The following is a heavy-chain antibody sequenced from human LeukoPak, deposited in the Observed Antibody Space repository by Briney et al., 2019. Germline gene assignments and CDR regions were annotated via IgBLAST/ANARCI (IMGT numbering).Heavy chain of an antibody. Sequence: SVKDSCKTSGDTLTTYGITWVRQAPGQGPEWLGGIIPSFDKPYYGQKFQGRLSITADKSTSTVYMDLSSLTYEDTAVYYCARAPWIVGLTLIMIYMDFWGNGT. CDR1: GDTLTTYG. CDR3: ARAPWIVGLTLIMIYMDF. J-gene: IGHJ6*03. V-gene: IGHV1-69*06. D-gene: IGHD1-26*01. CDR2: IIPSFDKP.